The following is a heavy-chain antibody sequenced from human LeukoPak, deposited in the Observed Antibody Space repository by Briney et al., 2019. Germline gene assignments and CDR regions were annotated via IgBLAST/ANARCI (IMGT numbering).Heavy chain of an antibody. J-gene: IGHJ6*03. Sequence: PSETLSLTCAVYGGSFSGYYWSWIRQPPGKWLEWIGEINHSGSTNYNPSLKSRVTISVDTSKNQFSLRLSSLTAADTAMYYCARREPHGDYGGKIRYYYYMDVWGKGTTITISS. CDR2: INHSGST. CDR3: ARREPHGDYGGKIRYYYYMDV. CDR1: GGSFSGYY. D-gene: IGHD4-23*01. V-gene: IGHV4-34*01.